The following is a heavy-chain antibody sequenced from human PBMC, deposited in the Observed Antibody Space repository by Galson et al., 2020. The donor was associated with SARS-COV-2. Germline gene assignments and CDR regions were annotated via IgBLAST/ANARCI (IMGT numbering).Heavy chain of an antibody. CDR3: ARGKSDFWSGPADYYYYGMDV. Sequence: GESLKNSCAASGFTSTSYAMNWVRKAPGKGLERVAVITYDGSNNYHADSVKGRYTISRDNYKNTLYLQMNRLRGEDTAVYYCARGKSDFWSGPADYYYYGMDVWGQGTTVTVSS. V-gene: IGHV3-30-3*01. CDR2: ITYDGSNN. J-gene: IGHJ6*02. D-gene: IGHD3-3*01. CDR1: GFTSTSYA.